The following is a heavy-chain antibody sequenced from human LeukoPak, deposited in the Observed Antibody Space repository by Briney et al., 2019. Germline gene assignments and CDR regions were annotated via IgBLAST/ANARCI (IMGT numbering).Heavy chain of an antibody. CDR1: GGSISSGGYY. CDR3: ARVVTSIAAAAHNWFDP. Sequence: SETLSLTCTVSGGSISSGGYYWSWIRQPPGRGLEWIGYIYHSGSTYYNPSLKSRVTISVDRSKNQFSLKLSSVTAADTAVYYCARVVTSIAAAAHNWFDPWGQGTLVTVSS. V-gene: IGHV4-30-2*01. D-gene: IGHD6-13*01. J-gene: IGHJ5*02. CDR2: IYHSGST.